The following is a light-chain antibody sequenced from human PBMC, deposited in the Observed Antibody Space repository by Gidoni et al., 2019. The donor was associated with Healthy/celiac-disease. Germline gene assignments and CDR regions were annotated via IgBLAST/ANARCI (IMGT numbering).Light chain of an antibody. CDR2: KAS. J-gene: IGKJ1*01. CDR3: QQYNSYSWT. CDR1: QSISSW. V-gene: IGKV1-5*03. Sequence: DIQMTQYPSTLSASVGDRVTITCRASQSISSWLAWYQQKPGKAPKLLIYKASSLESGVPSSFSGSGSGTEFTFTISSLQPDDFATYYCQQYNSYSWTFXQXTKVEIK.